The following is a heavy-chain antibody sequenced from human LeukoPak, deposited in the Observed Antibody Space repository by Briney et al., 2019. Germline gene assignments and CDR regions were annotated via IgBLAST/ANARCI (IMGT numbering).Heavy chain of an antibody. CDR3: ARGSGWELLGYLDY. D-gene: IGHD1-26*01. CDR1: GGTFSSYA. J-gene: IGHJ4*02. CDR2: FIPIFGTA. V-gene: IGHV1-69*13. Sequence: SVKVSCKASGGTFSSYAISWVRQAPGQGLEWMGGFIPIFGTANYAQKFQGRVTITADESTSTAYMELSSLRSEDTAVYYCARGSGWELLGYLDYWGQGTLVTVSS.